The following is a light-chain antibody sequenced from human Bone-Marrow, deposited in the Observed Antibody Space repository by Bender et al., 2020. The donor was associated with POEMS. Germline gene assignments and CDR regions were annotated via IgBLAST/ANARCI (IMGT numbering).Light chain of an antibody. J-gene: IGLJ2*01. CDR3: CSYAGSSAYVV. CDR1: SSDVGTYNL. Sequence: QSALTQPASVSGSPGQSITISCTGASSDVGTYNLVSWYQQYPGKAPKTVIYEVTKRPSGIPDRFSGSKSGNTASLTISGLQAEDEADYSCCSYAGSSAYVVFGGGTKVTVL. V-gene: IGLV2-23*02. CDR2: EVT.